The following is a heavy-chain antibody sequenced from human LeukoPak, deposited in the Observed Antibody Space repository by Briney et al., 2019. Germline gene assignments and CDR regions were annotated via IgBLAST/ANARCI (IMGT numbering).Heavy chain of an antibody. D-gene: IGHD5-18*01. Sequence: GGSLRLSCAASGFTFEDYAMHWVRQAPGKGLEWVSGISWNSGSKGYADSVKGRFTISRDKAKNSLYLQMNSLRAEDTALYYCAKGGYSYYYYYYGMDVWGQGTTVTVSS. V-gene: IGHV3-9*01. J-gene: IGHJ6*02. CDR2: ISWNSGSK. CDR3: AKGGYSYYYYYYGMDV. CDR1: GFTFEDYA.